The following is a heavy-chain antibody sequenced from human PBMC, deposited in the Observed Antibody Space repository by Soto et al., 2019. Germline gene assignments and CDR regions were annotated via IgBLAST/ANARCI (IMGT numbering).Heavy chain of an antibody. V-gene: IGHV4-31*03. Sequence: KTSETLSLTCSVPGGTINSGYYFWSWIRQHPGKGLEWIGYIYYSGTTNYNPSLKSRVTSSVDTSKNQFSLKLSSLTAADTAVYFCARGINIHTVRRSTFDYWGQGTQVTVSS. CDR1: GGTINSGYYF. CDR3: ARGINIHTVRRSTFDY. D-gene: IGHD3-10*01. J-gene: IGHJ4*02. CDR2: IYYSGTT.